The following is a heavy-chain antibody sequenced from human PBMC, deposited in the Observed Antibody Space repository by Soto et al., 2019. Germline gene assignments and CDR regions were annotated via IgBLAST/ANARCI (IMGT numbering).Heavy chain of an antibody. CDR3: ARDPLGDSSTWSHWFDP. Sequence: PSETLSLTCTVSGVSITSSSYCWGWIRQPPGKGLEWIGSIYYSGDNYYNPSLKSRVTVSVDTSKNQFSLKLRSVTAADTAVYYCARDPLGDSSTWSHWFDPWGQGTLVTVSS. CDR2: IYYSGDN. V-gene: IGHV4-39*02. D-gene: IGHD2-21*02. CDR1: GVSITSSSYC. J-gene: IGHJ5*02.